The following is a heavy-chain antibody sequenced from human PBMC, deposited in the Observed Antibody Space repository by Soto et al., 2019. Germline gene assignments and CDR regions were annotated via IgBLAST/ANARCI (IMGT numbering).Heavy chain of an antibody. CDR2: IYHSGST. V-gene: IGHV4-59*01. D-gene: IGHD5-12*01. CDR3: ARDGRDGYDFFDY. Sequence: SETLSLTCTVSGGSISSYYWSWIRQPPGKGLEWIEFIYHSGSTNYNPSLKSRVSISVDTSKNQFSLNLSSLTAADTAVYYRARDGRDGYDFFDYWGQGTLVTVS. J-gene: IGHJ4*02. CDR1: GGSISSYY.